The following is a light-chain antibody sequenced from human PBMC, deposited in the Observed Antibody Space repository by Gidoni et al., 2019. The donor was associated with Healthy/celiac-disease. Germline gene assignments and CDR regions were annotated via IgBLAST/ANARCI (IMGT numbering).Light chain of an antibody. CDR3: QQYNNWPPLT. V-gene: IGKV3-15*01. CDR1: QSVSSN. Sequence: EIVMTQSPATLSVSPGERATLSCRASQSVSSNLAWYQQNPGQAPRLLSYGASTRATGIPARFSGSGSGTEFTLTISSLQSEDFAVYYCQQYNNWPPLTFGGGTKVEIK. J-gene: IGKJ4*01. CDR2: GAS.